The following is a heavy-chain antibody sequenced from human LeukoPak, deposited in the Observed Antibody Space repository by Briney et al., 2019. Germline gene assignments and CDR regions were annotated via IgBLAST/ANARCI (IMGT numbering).Heavy chain of an antibody. CDR3: ARYSYKHDC. Sequence: PGGSLRLSCAASGFTFSHYWMTWVRQAPGKGLEWVANMKEDGSQETYVDSVKGRFTISRDNARNSLYLQMNNVRAEDTAVYYGARYSYKHDCGGKGTLVTVSS. CDR1: GFTFSHYW. CDR2: MKEDGSQE. D-gene: IGHD2-15*01. J-gene: IGHJ4*02. V-gene: IGHV3-7*01.